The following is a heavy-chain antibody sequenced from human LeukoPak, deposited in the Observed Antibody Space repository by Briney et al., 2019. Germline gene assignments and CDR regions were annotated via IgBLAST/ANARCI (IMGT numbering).Heavy chain of an antibody. CDR1: GGSISSSSYY. CDR2: IFYSGST. J-gene: IGHJ4*02. V-gene: IGHV4-39*01. D-gene: IGHD4-17*01. Sequence: SETLSLTCTVSGGSISSSSYYWGWIRQSPGKGLEWIGSIFYSGSTYYNPSLMSRVTISVDTSKNQFSLKLSSVTAADTAVYYCARRATVTSHYFDYWGQGTLVTVSS. CDR3: ARRATVTSHYFDY.